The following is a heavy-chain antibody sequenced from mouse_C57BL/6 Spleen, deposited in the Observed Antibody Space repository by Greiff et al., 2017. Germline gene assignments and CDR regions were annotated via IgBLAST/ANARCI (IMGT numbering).Heavy chain of an antibody. Sequence: VQLQQSGPGLVQPSQSLSITCTVSGFSLTSYGVHWVRQSPGKGLEWLGVIWSGGSTDYNAAFISRLSIRKDNSKSQVFFKMNSQQADDTAIYYCARRYYGNEAWFAYWGQGTLVTVSA. D-gene: IGHD2-1*01. CDR1: GFSLTSYG. V-gene: IGHV2-2*01. CDR3: ARRYYGNEAWFAY. CDR2: IWSGGST. J-gene: IGHJ3*01.